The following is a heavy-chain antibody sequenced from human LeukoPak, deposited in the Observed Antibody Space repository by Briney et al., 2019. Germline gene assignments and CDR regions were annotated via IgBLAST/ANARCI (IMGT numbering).Heavy chain of an antibody. CDR1: GFTFDDYA. V-gene: IGHV3-9*03. J-gene: IGHJ4*02. Sequence: PGRSLRLSCAASGFTFDDYAMHWVRQAPGKGLEWVSGISWNSGSIGYADSVKGRFTISRDNAKNSLYLQMNSLRAEDMALYYCAKSTSSMAARPNDYFDYWGQGTLVTVSS. D-gene: IGHD6-6*01. CDR2: ISWNSGSI. CDR3: AKSTSSMAARPNDYFDY.